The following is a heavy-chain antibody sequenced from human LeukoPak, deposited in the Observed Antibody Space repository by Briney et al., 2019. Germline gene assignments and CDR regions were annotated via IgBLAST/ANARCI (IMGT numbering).Heavy chain of an antibody. V-gene: IGHV1-2*02. D-gene: IGHD3-9*01. CDR2: INHNSGGT. J-gene: IGHJ4*02. Sequence: GASVKVSCKASGYTFTGYYMHWVRQAPGQGLEWMGWINHNSGGTNYAQKFQGRVTMTRDTSISTAYMELSRLRSDDTAVYYCARAPPTYYDILTGHSEDDYWGQGTLVTVSS. CDR3: ARAPPTYYDILTGHSEDDY. CDR1: GYTFTGYY.